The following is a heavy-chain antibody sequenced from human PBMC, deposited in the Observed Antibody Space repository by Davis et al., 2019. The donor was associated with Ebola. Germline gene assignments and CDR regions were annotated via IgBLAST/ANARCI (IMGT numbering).Heavy chain of an antibody. CDR3: ARGPHSRFLEWPMRNDPFDI. D-gene: IGHD3-3*01. Sequence: GGSLRLSCAASGFTFSDYGMNWVRQAPGKGLEWVSCISSVGNYAYYVDSVKGRLTISRDNAKSSLFLQMNSLRAEDTAVYYCARGPHSRFLEWPMRNDPFDIWGQGTMVTVSS. CDR1: GFTFSDYG. V-gene: IGHV3-21*01. J-gene: IGHJ3*02. CDR2: ISSVGNYA.